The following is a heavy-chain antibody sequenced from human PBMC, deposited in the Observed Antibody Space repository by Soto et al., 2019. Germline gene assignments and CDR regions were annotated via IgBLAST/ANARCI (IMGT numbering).Heavy chain of an antibody. J-gene: IGHJ4*02. D-gene: IGHD6-19*01. CDR3: ARHIAVTGTRGFDY. CDR1: GGSISSSNW. CDR2: IYHSGTA. Sequence: QVQLQESGPGLVKPSGTLSLTCAVSGGSISSSNWWSWVGQPPGKGLEWIGEIYHSGTANYNPSLKSRVTISMDKSNNQISLDLSSVTAADSAVYFCARHIAVTGTRGFDYWGQGTLVTVSS. V-gene: IGHV4-4*02.